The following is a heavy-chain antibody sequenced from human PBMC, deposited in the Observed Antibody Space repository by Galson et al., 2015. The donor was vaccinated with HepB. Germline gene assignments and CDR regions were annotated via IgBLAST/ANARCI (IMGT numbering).Heavy chain of an antibody. CDR2: ISWDGGST. J-gene: IGHJ4*02. D-gene: IGHD1-26*01. Sequence: SLRLSCAASGFTFDDYARHWVRQAPGKGLEWVSLISWDGGSTYYADSVKGRFTISRDNSKNSLYLQMNSLRAEDTALYYCAKGVGATTQNFDYWGQGTLVTVSS. V-gene: IGHV3-43D*03. CDR1: GFTFDDYA. CDR3: AKGVGATTQNFDY.